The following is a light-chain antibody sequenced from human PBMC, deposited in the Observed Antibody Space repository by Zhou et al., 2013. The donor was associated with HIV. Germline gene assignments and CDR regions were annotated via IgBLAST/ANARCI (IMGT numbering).Light chain of an antibody. CDR2: KAS. V-gene: IGKV1-5*03. Sequence: DIQMTQSPSTLSASVGDRVTIACRASQSISNWLAWYQKRPGKAPKLLISKASSLESGVPSKFSGSGSGTEFTLTISNLQPEDCATYYCQQYYSTPQTFGQGTKVEI. CDR1: QSISNW. J-gene: IGKJ1*01. CDR3: QQYYSTPQT.